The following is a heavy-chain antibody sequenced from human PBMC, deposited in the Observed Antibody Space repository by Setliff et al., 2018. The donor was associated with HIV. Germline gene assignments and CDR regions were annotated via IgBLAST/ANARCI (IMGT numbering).Heavy chain of an antibody. D-gene: IGHD1-26*01. CDR3: ARAGGSYSYYYYYMDV. V-gene: IGHV1-3*01. J-gene: IGHJ6*03. Sequence: ASVKVSCKASGYTFTSYAMHWVRQAPGQRLEWMGWINAGNGNTKYSQKFQGRVTITRDTSASTAYVELSSLRSEDTAVYYCARAGGSYSYYYYYMDVWGKGTTVTVSS. CDR1: GYTFTSYA. CDR2: INAGNGNT.